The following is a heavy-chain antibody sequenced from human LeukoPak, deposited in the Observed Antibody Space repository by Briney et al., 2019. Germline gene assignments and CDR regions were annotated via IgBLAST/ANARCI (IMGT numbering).Heavy chain of an antibody. CDR2: INHSGRT. D-gene: IGHD2-8*01. V-gene: IGHV4-34*01. CDR1: GGSLIGYY. J-gene: IGHJ6*03. Sequence: SETLSQTCAVCGGSLIGYYWSWIRQPPGKGLEWIGEINHSGRTNYNPSLNSRIDDSPSTSKNQFTLKLNSVTAADTAVYYCARTDVRLLYAIGDYSYYIAVWGKVSTPTLSS. CDR3: ARTDVRLLYAIGDYSYYIAV.